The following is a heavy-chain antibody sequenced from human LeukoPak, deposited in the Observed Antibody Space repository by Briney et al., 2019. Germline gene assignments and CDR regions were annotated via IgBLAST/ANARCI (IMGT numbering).Heavy chain of an antibody. CDR3: ARRGSYFDISGYYFY. CDR2: IYSGGST. D-gene: IGHD3-22*01. CDR1: GFTVGSNT. Sequence: GSPRLSCAASGFTVGSNTMSWVRQAPGKGLEWVSIIYSGGSTSYADSVKGRFTISRDNSKNTLYLQMNSLRTEDTAVYYCARRGSYFDISGYYFYWGQGTLVTVSS. J-gene: IGHJ4*02. V-gene: IGHV3-66*01.